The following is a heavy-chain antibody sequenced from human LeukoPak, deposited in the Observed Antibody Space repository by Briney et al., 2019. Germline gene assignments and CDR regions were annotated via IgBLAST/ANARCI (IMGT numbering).Heavy chain of an antibody. D-gene: IGHD2-8*01. V-gene: IGHV4-34*01. Sequence: PSETLSLTCAVYGGSFSGYYWSWIRQPPGKGLEWIGEINHSGSTNYNPSLKSRVTISVDSSKNQFSLKLTSVTAADTAVYYCARAPNGFGAFDIWGLGTTVTVSS. J-gene: IGHJ3*02. CDR1: GGSFSGYY. CDR2: INHSGST. CDR3: ARAPNGFGAFDI.